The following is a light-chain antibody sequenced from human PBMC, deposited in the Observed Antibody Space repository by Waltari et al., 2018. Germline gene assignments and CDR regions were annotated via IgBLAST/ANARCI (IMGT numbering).Light chain of an antibody. CDR2: ANV. V-gene: IGLV1-40*01. J-gene: IGLJ2*01. Sequence: QSVLTQPPSVSGAPGQRVTISCSGSTSNIGAPYDVHWYQQHPGTAPKLLIFANVHRPSGVPDLFSGSKSGTSASLAITGLQAEDEADYYCQSYDRRLEVIFGGGTKLAVL. CDR1: TSNIGAPYD. CDR3: QSYDRRLEVI.